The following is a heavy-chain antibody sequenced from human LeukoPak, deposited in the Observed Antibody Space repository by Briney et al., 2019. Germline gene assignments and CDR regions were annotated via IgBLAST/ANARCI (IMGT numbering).Heavy chain of an antibody. CDR2: IYYSGST. CDR3: ARDHRGGWYYFDY. D-gene: IGHD6-19*01. Sequence: SETLSLTCTVSGGSISSYYWSWLRQPPGKGLEWIGYIYYSGSTYYNPSLRSRVTISVDTSNNQFSLRLTSVTAADTAVYYCARDHRGGWYYFDYWGQGTLVTVSS. CDR1: GGSISSYY. J-gene: IGHJ4*02. V-gene: IGHV4-59*12.